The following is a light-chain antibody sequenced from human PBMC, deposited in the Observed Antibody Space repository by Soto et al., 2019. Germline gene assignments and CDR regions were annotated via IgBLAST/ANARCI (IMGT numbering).Light chain of an antibody. V-gene: IGKV3-20*01. CDR3: QQYGTSPWT. J-gene: IGKJ1*01. CDR2: GAF. CDR1: QSVSSSY. Sequence: EIVLTQSPGTLSLSPGERATLSCRASQSVSSSYLAWYQQKPGQAPRLLIYGAFNRATGIPARFSGSGSGTDFSLTISRLEPEDFAVYYCQQYGTSPWTFGQGTKV.